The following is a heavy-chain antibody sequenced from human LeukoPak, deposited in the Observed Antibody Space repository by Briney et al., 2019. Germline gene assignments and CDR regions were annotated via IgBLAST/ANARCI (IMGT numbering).Heavy chain of an antibody. V-gene: IGHV3-23*01. D-gene: IGHD5-24*01. Sequence: ETLSLTCTVSGGSISYYYWTWVRQAPGKRLEWVSAISAGAGYIYYADSVKGRFTSSRDNSKSTLYLQMSNLRAEDTAVYFCAKNRATGLAFYDYWGQGTQVTVSS. CDR3: AKNRATGLAFYDY. CDR1: GGSISYYY. J-gene: IGHJ4*02. CDR2: ISAGAGYI.